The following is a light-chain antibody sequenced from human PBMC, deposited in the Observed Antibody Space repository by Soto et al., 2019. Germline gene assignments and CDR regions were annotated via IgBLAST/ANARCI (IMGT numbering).Light chain of an antibody. V-gene: IGLV2-8*01. CDR1: SSDVGSYNY. Sequence: QSALTQPPSASGSPGQSVTISCTGTSSDVGSYNYVSWYQQHPGKAPKLMIYEVNKRPSGVPKRFGRSKSGNTASLTVSGLQAGDEADYYCSSFAGSNNLDVIFGGGTKLTVL. CDR3: SSFAGSNNLDVI. CDR2: EVN. J-gene: IGLJ2*01.